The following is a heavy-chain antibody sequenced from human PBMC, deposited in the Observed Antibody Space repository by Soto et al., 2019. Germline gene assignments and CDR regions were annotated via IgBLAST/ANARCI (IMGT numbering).Heavy chain of an antibody. V-gene: IGHV4-34*01. J-gene: IGHJ6*03. Sequence: SETLSLTCAVYGGSFSGYYWSWIRQPPGKGLEWIGEINHSGSTNYNPSLKSRVTISVDTSKNQFSLKLSSVTAADTAVYYCARYSTVTNSRRSYYYYYYYMDVWGKGTTVTVSS. CDR3: ARYSTVTNSRRSYYYYYYYMDV. CDR1: GGSFSGYY. D-gene: IGHD4-4*01. CDR2: INHSGST.